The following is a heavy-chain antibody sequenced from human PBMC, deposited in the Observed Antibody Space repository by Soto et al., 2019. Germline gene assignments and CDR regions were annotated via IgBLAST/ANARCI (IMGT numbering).Heavy chain of an antibody. CDR2: IYYSGST. D-gene: IGHD4-4*01. Sequence: TSETLSLTCTVSGGSISSGDYYWSWIRQPPGKGLEWIGYIYYSGSTYYNPSLKSRVTISVDTSPNQFSLSLTSVTAADTAVYYCARHPDDYSNYRWFGPWGQGTLVTVSS. CDR3: ARHPDDYSNYRWFGP. V-gene: IGHV4-30-4*01. J-gene: IGHJ5*02. CDR1: GGSISSGDYY.